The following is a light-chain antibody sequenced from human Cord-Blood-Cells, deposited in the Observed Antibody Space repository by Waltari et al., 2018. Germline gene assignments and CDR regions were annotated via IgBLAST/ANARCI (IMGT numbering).Light chain of an antibody. J-gene: IGLJ3*02. V-gene: IGLV2-14*03. CDR3: SSYTSSSTWV. Sequence: QSALTQSASVSGSPGQSITISCPGTSSDVGGYNYVSWYQQHPGKAPKIMIYTVSNRPSGVSNRFAGSKSGNTASLTISGLQAEDEADYYCSSYTSSSTWVFGGGTKLTVL. CDR1: SSDVGGYNY. CDR2: TVS.